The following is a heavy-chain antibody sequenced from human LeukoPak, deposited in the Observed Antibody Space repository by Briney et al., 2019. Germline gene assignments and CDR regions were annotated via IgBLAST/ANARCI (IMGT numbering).Heavy chain of an antibody. V-gene: IGHV4-39*01. CDR2: MYYSGST. Sequence: SETLSLTCTFSGGSITSSSYYWGWIRQPPGKGLEWIGSMYYSGSTYYNPSLKSRVTISVDTSKNQFSLRLSSVTAADTAVYYCARQPGAIDYWGQGILVTVSS. CDR1: GGSITSSSYY. J-gene: IGHJ4*02. CDR3: ARQPGAIDY.